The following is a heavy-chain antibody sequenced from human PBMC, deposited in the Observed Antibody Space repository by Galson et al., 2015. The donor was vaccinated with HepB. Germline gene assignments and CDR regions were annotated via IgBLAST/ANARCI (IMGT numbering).Heavy chain of an antibody. V-gene: IGHV1-3*01. CDR2: INAGNGNT. Sequence: SVKVSCKASGYTFTSYAMHWVRQAPGQRLEWMGWINAGNGNTKYSQKFQGRVTITRDTSASTAYMELSSLRSEDTAVYYCARDSQDGDYFDYWGQGTLVTVSS. D-gene: IGHD3-10*01. CDR1: GYTFTSYA. J-gene: IGHJ4*02. CDR3: ARDSQDGDYFDY.